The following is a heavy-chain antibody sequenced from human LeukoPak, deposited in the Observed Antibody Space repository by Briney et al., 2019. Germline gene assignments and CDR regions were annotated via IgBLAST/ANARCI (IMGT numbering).Heavy chain of an antibody. CDR3: ARHTGLNWFDP. Sequence: SETLSLTCTDSGGSIRSYYWSWIRQPPGKGLEWIGYIYYSGSTNYNPSLRRRVTMSVDISKDQFSLKLTSVTASDTAVYFCARHTGLNWFDPWGQGTLVTVYS. V-gene: IGHV4-59*08. CDR1: GGSIRSYY. CDR2: IYYSGST. D-gene: IGHD2-8*02. J-gene: IGHJ5*02.